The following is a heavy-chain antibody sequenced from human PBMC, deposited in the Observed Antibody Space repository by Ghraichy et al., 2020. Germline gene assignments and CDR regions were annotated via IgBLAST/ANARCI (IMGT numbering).Heavy chain of an antibody. J-gene: IGHJ5*01. CDR3: AGGTSRYRWFDS. CDR2: VYYTGST. V-gene: IGHV4-59*08. D-gene: IGHD3-16*01. CDR1: SGSIITNY. Sequence: SETLSLTCTVSSGSIITNYWSWIRQPPGKGLEWIGYVYYTGSTNYNPSLKSRVTISLDTSKNQFSLELTSVTAADTAMYYCAGGTSRYRWFDSWGQGTLVTVSS.